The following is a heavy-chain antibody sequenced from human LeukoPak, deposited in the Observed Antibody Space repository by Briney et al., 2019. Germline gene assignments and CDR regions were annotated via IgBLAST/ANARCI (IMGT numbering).Heavy chain of an antibody. CDR2: IIPIIGTA. Sequence: AASVKVSCKASGGTFSSYAISWVRQAPGQGLEWMGGIIPIIGTANYAQKFQGRVTITTDESTSTAYMELSSLRSEDTAVYYCARERGYSYGADAFDIWGQGTMVTVSS. CDR1: GGTFSSYA. V-gene: IGHV1-69*05. D-gene: IGHD5-18*01. J-gene: IGHJ3*02. CDR3: ARERGYSYGADAFDI.